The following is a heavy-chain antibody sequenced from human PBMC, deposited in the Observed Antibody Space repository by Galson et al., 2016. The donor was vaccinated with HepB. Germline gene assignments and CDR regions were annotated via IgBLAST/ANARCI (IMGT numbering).Heavy chain of an antibody. V-gene: IGHV1-18*01. Sequence: SVKVSCKASGYTFTNYGISWVRQAPGQGLEWVEWVSAYSGNTNYAQKLQGRVTMTTDTYTSTVYMELRSLRSDDTAMYYCARLKWELLECYWGQGSLVTVSS. CDR1: GYTFTNYG. CDR2: VSAYSGNT. D-gene: IGHD1-26*01. J-gene: IGHJ4*02. CDR3: ARLKWELLECY.